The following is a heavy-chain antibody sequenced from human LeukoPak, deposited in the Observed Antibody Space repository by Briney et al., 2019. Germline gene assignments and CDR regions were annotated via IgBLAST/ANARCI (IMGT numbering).Heavy chain of an antibody. CDR1: GGSISSYY. CDR2: IYYSGST. J-gene: IGHJ4*02. CDR3: ARGGSLPFDY. D-gene: IGHD1-26*01. V-gene: IGHV4-59*12. Sequence: SETLSLTCTVSGGSISSYYWSWIRQPPGKGLEWIGYIYYSGSTNYNPSLKSRVTISVDRSKNQFSLKLSSVTAADTAVYYCARGGSLPFDYWGQGTLVTVSS.